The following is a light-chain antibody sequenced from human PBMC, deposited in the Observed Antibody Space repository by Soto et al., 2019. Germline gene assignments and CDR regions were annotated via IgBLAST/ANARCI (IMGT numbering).Light chain of an antibody. CDR3: QQLESYPST. V-gene: IGKV1-39*01. J-gene: IGKJ4*01. Sequence: DIQISQSPSSLSASLEDRVIITCGASQCISNHLNWYQQKPGKAPKLRIYAASTLQSGVPSRFAGSGSGTDFTLTINSLQPEDFATYYCQQLESYPSTFGGGTKVDIK. CDR1: QCISNH. CDR2: AAS.